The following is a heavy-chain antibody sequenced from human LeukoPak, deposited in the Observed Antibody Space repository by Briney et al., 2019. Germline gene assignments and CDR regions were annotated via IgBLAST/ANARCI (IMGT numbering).Heavy chain of an antibody. CDR2: MYYSGST. V-gene: IGHV4-59*08. CDR3: ARQGRYMAAAGTPNFDY. J-gene: IGHJ4*02. D-gene: IGHD6-13*01. CDR1: GGSISSYY. Sequence: SETLSPTCTVSGGSISSYYWSWIRQPPGKGLEWIGYMYYSGSTNYNPSLKSRVTISVDTSKNQFSLRLSSVTAADTAVYYCARQGRYMAAAGTPNFDYWGQGTLVTVSS.